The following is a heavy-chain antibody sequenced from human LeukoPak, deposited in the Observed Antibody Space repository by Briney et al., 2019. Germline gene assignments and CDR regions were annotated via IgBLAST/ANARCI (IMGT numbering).Heavy chain of an antibody. J-gene: IGHJ4*02. CDR1: GFTGSSNY. D-gene: IGHD3-10*01. CDR2: INHSGST. Sequence: GSLRLSCAASGFTGSSNYMSWVRQPPGKGLEWIGEINHSGSTNYNPSLKSRVTISVDTSKNQFSLKLSSVTAADTAVYYCASRITMVREHYYFDYWGQGTLVTVSS. CDR3: ASRITMVREHYYFDY. V-gene: IGHV4-34*01.